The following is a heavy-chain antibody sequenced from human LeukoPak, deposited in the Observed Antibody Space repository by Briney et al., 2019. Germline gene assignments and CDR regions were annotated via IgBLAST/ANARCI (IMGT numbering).Heavy chain of an antibody. CDR1: GGSISSYY. D-gene: IGHD1-26*01. CDR3: VRHFYRGFDP. CDR2: IYYSGST. J-gene: IGHJ5*02. V-gene: IGHV4-59*08. Sequence: SETLSLTCTVSGGSISSYYWSWVRQPPGKGLEWIGYIYYSGSTNYNPSLKSRVTISVDTSKNQFSLKLSSVTAADTAVYYCVRHFYRGFDPWGQGTLVTVSS.